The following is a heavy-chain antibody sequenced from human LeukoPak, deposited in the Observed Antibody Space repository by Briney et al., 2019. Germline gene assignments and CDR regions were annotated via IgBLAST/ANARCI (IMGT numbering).Heavy chain of an antibody. CDR1: GFTFSDYR. CDR3: ARVMYYYDSSGYYHYWYFDL. J-gene: IGHJ2*01. Sequence: GGSPRLSCEASGFTFSDYRMHWVRQAPGKGLVWVSHTNSDGSSTSYADSVKGRFTISRDNAKNTLYLQMNSLRAEDTAVYYCARVMYYYDSSGYYHYWYFDLWGRGTLVTVSS. V-gene: IGHV3-74*01. D-gene: IGHD3-22*01. CDR2: TNSDGSST.